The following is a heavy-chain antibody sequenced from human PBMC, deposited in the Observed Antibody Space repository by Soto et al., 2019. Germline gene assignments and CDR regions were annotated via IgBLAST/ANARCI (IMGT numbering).Heavy chain of an antibody. D-gene: IGHD5-12*01. CDR2: IYYSGST. CDR3: ASTMVATDFFFDY. J-gene: IGHJ4*02. CDR1: GGSISSYY. V-gene: IGHV4-59*08. Sequence: SETLSLTCTVSGGSISSYYWSWIRHPPGKGLEWIGYIYYSGSTNYNPSLKSGVTISVDTSKNQFSLKLSSVTAADTAVYYCASTMVATDFFFDYWGQGTLVTVS.